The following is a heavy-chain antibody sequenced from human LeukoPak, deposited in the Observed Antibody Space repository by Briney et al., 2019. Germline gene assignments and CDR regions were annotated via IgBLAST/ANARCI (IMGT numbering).Heavy chain of an antibody. D-gene: IGHD3-9*01. J-gene: IGHJ3*02. CDR1: GGSFSGYY. V-gene: IGHV4-34*01. Sequence: SETLSLTCAVYGGSFSGYYWSWIRQPPGKGLEWIGEINHSGSTNYNPSLKSRVTISVDTSKNQFSLKLSSVTAADTAVYYCARASILTGYYVRGRAFDIWGQGTMVTVSS. CDR3: ARASILTGYYVRGRAFDI. CDR2: INHSGST.